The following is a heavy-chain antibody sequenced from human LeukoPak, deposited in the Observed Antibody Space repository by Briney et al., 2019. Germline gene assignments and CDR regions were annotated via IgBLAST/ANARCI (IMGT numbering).Heavy chain of an antibody. CDR3: ARDNPPEAFDT. Sequence: PSETLSLTCTVSGGSISSYYCSWIRQPPGKGLEWIGYIYYSGSTNYNPSLKSRVTISVDTSKNQFSLKLSSVTAADTAVYYCARDNPPEAFDTWGQGTMVTVSS. CDR1: GGSISSYY. CDR2: IYYSGST. D-gene: IGHD1-14*01. V-gene: IGHV4-59*01. J-gene: IGHJ3*02.